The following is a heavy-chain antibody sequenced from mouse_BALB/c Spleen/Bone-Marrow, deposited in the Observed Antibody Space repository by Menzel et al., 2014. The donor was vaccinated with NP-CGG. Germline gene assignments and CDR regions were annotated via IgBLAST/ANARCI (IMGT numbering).Heavy chain of an antibody. D-gene: IGHD1-2*01. CDR1: GFDFSRYW. V-gene: IGHV4-1*02. Sequence: DVKLQESGGGLVQPGGSLKLSCAASGFDFSRYWMTWVRRAPGKGLEWIGEINPASSTINYTPSLKDKFIISRDNAKNTLYLQMSKVRSEDTALYYCAKNYYYGYVAYWGQGTLVTVSA. J-gene: IGHJ3*01. CDR3: AKNYYYGYVAY. CDR2: INPASSTI.